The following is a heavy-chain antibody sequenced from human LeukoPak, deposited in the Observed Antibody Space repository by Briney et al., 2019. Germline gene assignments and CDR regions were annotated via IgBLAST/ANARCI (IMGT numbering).Heavy chain of an antibody. Sequence: GGSLRLSCAASGFTSSSYALNWVRQAPGKGLEWVATVSGSGDRMYHADSVKGRFTISRDNSNNMLYLQMNSLRAEDTAVYYCAREGSSWYGIDYWGQGTLVTVSS. CDR1: GFTSSSYA. CDR2: VSGSGDRM. V-gene: IGHV3-23*01. CDR3: AREGSSWYGIDY. D-gene: IGHD6-13*01. J-gene: IGHJ4*02.